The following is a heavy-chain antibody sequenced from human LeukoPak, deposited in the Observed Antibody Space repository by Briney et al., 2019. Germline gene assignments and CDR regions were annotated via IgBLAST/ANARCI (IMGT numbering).Heavy chain of an antibody. D-gene: IGHD2-2*02. CDR3: ARGIVAVPAAINAWYYYYMDV. CDR2: IYTSGST. J-gene: IGHJ6*03. Sequence: NPSETLSLTCTVSGGSISSGSYYWSWIRQPAGKGLEWIGRIYTSGSTNYNPSLKSRVTISVDTSKNQFSLKLSSVTAADTAVYYCARGIVAVPAAINAWYYYYMDVWGKGTTVTVSS. V-gene: IGHV4-61*02. CDR1: GGSISSGSYY.